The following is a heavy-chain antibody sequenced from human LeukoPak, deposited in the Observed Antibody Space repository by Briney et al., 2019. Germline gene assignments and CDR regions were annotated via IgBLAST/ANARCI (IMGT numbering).Heavy chain of an antibody. D-gene: IGHD6-13*01. V-gene: IGHV4-4*07. CDR1: GGSISSYY. J-gene: IGHJ2*01. CDR2: IYTSGST. Sequence: SETLSLTCTVSGGSISSYYWSWIRQPAGKELEWIGRIYTSGSTNYNPSLKSRVTMSVDTSKNQFSLKLSSVTAADTAVYYCARDRWGSAIAAAGTVPAYWYFDLWGRGTLVTVSS. CDR3: ARDRWGSAIAAAGTVPAYWYFDL.